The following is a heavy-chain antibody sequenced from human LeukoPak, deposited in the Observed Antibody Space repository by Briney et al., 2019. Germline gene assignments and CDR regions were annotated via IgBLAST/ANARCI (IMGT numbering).Heavy chain of an antibody. Sequence: SETLSLTCTVSDGSISSGDYYWSWIRQPPGKGLEWIGYIYYSGSTYYNPSLKSRVTISADRSMNQFSLKVNSVTAADTAVYFCARARVPTALSAGYMDVWGKGTTVTVSS. CDR1: DGSISSGDYY. J-gene: IGHJ6*03. D-gene: IGHD2-21*02. CDR2: IYYSGST. CDR3: ARARVPTALSAGYMDV. V-gene: IGHV4-30-4*01.